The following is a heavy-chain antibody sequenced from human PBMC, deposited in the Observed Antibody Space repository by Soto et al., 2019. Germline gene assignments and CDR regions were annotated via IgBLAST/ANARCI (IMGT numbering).Heavy chain of an antibody. CDR1: GGSISSYY. CDR2: IYYSGST. Sequence: PSETLSLTCTVSGGSISSYYWSWIRQPPGKGLEWIGYIYYSGSTNYNPSLKSRVTISVDTSKNQFSLKLSSVTAADTAVYYCARQDAFGEYYFDYWGQGTLVTVSS. CDR3: ARQDAFGEYYFDY. V-gene: IGHV4-59*08. D-gene: IGHD3-10*01. J-gene: IGHJ4*02.